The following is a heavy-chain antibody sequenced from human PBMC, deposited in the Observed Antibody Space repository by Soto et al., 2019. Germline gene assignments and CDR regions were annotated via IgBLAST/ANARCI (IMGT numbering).Heavy chain of an antibody. CDR3: ARPPTYDSVWGSLGY. J-gene: IGHJ4*02. CDR2: IYYSGST. D-gene: IGHD3-16*01. V-gene: IGHV4-39*01. CDR1: GGSISSSSYY. Sequence: SETLSLTCTVSGGSISSSSYYWGWIRQPPGKGLEWIGSIYYSGSTYYNPSLKSRVTMAVDTSKSQFSLKLSSVTAADTAVYYCARPPTYDSVWGSLGYWGQGTLVTVSS.